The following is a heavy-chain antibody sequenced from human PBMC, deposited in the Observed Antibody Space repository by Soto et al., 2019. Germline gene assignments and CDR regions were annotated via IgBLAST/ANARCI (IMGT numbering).Heavy chain of an antibody. CDR1: GFTFSNYA. Sequence: EVQLVESGGTLVQPGRSLRLSCVASGFTFSNYAMSWVRQAPGMGLEWVSTLGVRSTYYADSVKGRFTIYRDNSNNALYLQMNSLRVGDTAVYYCAKGTLVKPPGTRSFDVWGQGTMVIVSS. V-gene: IGHV3-23*04. D-gene: IGHD6-13*01. CDR3: AKGTLVKPPGTRSFDV. CDR2: LGVRST. J-gene: IGHJ3*01.